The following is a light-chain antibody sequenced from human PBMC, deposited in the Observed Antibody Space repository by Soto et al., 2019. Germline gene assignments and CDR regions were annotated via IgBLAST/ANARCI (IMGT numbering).Light chain of an antibody. CDR3: ATWDGSLPGEV. V-gene: IGLV1-51*01. Sequence: QSVLTQSPSVSAAPGHKVTISCSGSRSNIGNNYVSWYQQLPGTAPKLLIYDNNKRPSGIPDRFSGSKSGTSGTLDITGLQTGDEADYYCATWDGSLPGEVFGGGTKLTVL. CDR1: RSNIGNNY. CDR2: DNN. J-gene: IGLJ2*01.